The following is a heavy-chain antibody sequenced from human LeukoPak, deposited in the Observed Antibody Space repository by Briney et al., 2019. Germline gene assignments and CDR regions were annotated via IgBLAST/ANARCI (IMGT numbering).Heavy chain of an antibody. D-gene: IGHD5-24*01. V-gene: IGHV1-2*02. CDR3: ARDRYGDGFAHFEY. CDR1: GYTFTSYA. Sequence: ASVKVSCKASGYTFTSYAMHWVRQAPGQGLEWMGWITPSGGTNYPQKFQGRVAITRDTSITTAYMDLSRLTSDDTAVYYCARDRYGDGFAHFEYWGKGALVTVSS. CDR2: ITPSGGT. J-gene: IGHJ4*02.